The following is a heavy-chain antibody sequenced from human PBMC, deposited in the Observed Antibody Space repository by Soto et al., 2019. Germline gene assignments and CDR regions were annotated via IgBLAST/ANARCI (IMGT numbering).Heavy chain of an antibody. CDR3: ATSVGRQIDY. D-gene: IGHD1-26*01. V-gene: IGHV4-59*02. J-gene: IGHJ4*02. CDR2: IHDTGST. CDR1: GDSVRTYF. Sequence: SETLSLTCSLSGDSVRTYFWTWIRQPPGKELEWIGYIHDTGSTSYNPSLQSRVSISLDTSKKHLSLRLTSVTAADTAVYYCATSVGRQIDYWGQGTLVTVSS.